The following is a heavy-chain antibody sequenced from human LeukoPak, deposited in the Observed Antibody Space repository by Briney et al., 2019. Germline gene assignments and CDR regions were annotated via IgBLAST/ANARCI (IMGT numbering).Heavy chain of an antibody. V-gene: IGHV4-59*08. Sequence: SETLSLTCTVSGGSISTYYWSWIRQPPGKRLEWIGYIYYSGSTNYNPSLESRVTISLDTSKNQFSLKLSSVTATDTAVYYCAGRIIAAAMEEFDYWGQGTLVTVSS. J-gene: IGHJ4*02. CDR2: IYYSGST. CDR3: AGRIIAAAMEEFDY. CDR1: GGSISTYY. D-gene: IGHD6-13*01.